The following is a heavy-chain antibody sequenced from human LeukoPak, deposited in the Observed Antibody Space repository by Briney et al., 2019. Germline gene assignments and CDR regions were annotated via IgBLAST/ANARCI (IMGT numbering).Heavy chain of an antibody. J-gene: IGHJ4*02. V-gene: IGHV3-7*01. CDR3: ATDRDFWSGYFDY. D-gene: IGHD3-3*01. CDR2: IKQDGSEK. Sequence: YPGGSLRLSCAASGFTFSSYWMSWVRQAPGKGLEWVANIKQDGSEKYYVDSVKGRFTISRDNAKNSLYLQMNSLRAEDTAVYYCATDRDFWSGYFDYWGQGTLVTVSS. CDR1: GFTFSSYW.